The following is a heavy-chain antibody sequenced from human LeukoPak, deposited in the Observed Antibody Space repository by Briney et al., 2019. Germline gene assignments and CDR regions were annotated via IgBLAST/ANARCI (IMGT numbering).Heavy chain of an antibody. J-gene: IGHJ6*03. CDR1: GFTFSSYG. D-gene: IGHD4-11*01. Sequence: GGSLRLSCAASGFTFSSYGVHWVRQAPGKGLEWVAVISYDGSNKYYADSVKGRFTISRDNSKNTLYLQMNSLSAEDTAVYYCAKDQPVSTQYYYYYMDVWGKGTTVTVSS. CDR3: AKDQPVSTQYYYYYMDV. V-gene: IGHV3-30*18. CDR2: ISYDGSNK.